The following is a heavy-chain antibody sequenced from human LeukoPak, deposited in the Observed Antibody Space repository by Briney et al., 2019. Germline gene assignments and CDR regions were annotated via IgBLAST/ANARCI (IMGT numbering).Heavy chain of an antibody. CDR3: SRVWFYYGSSDYYFDY. J-gene: IGHJ4*02. CDR1: GFTFGDYA. D-gene: IGHD3-22*01. CDR2: IITKAYVGTT. Sequence: PGQSLRLSCTTSGFTFGDYAMSWVRQAPGKGLEWVGFIITKAYVGTTEYAASVKGRFTISRDDSKSIAYLQMNSLKIEDTAVYYCSRVWFYYGSSDYYFDYWGQGTLVTVSS. V-gene: IGHV3-49*04.